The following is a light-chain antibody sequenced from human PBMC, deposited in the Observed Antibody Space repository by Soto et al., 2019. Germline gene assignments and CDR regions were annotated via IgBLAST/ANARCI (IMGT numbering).Light chain of an antibody. Sequence: QSVLTQPASVSGSPGQSITVSCTGTSSDVGAYNYVSWYQQHPGKAPKLMIYEVANRPPGVSNRFSGSKSGNTASLTISGLQAEDEADYYCSSYAISSTLYVFGTGTKVTVL. J-gene: IGLJ1*01. V-gene: IGLV2-14*01. CDR1: SSDVGAYNY. CDR3: SSYAISSTLYV. CDR2: EVA.